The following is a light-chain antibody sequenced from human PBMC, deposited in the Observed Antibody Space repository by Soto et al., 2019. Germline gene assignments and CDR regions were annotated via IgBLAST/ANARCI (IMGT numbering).Light chain of an antibody. Sequence: EIVLTQSPGTLSLSPGERATLSCRASQSVSGSYFTWYQQKPGQAPRLLIYDASSRATGIPDRFRGSVSGTDFTLTISRLEPEDFAVYYCLQYGSFAYTFGQGTQLEIK. CDR1: QSVSGSY. J-gene: IGKJ2*01. CDR2: DAS. CDR3: LQYGSFAYT. V-gene: IGKV3-20*01.